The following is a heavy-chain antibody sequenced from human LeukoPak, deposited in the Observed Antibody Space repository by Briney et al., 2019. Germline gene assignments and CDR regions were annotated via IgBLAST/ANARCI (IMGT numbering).Heavy chain of an antibody. CDR3: AKDLRVIVVTYYMDV. J-gene: IGHJ6*03. V-gene: IGHV3-23*01. CDR2: ISGNGGST. D-gene: IGHD2-2*01. Sequence: GGSLRLSCAAPGFTFNSYAMTWVRQAPGKGLEWVSSISGNGGSTYYTDSVKGRFTISRDNSKNTLYLQMNSLRAVDTAAYYCAKDLRVIVVTYYMDVWGKGTTVTVSS. CDR1: GFTFNSYA.